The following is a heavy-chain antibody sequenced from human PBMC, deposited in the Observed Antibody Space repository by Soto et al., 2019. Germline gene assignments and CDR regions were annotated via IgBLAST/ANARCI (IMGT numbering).Heavy chain of an antibody. CDR2: INSDGSNT. J-gene: IGHJ6*02. CDR3: ARGIQNRYGMDV. D-gene: IGHD5-18*01. V-gene: IGHV3-74*01. Sequence: EVQLVESGGGLVQPGGSLRLSCAAAGFTYNNYWMHWVRQAPGKGLVWVSRINSDGSNTFYADSVKGRFSISRDNAKNTVYLQMNSLRGEDTAVYYWARGIQNRYGMDVWGQGTTVTVAS. CDR1: GFTYNNYW.